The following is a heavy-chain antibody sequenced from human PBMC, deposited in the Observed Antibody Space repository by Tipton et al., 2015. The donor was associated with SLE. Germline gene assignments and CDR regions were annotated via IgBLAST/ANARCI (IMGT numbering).Heavy chain of an antibody. D-gene: IGHD6-19*01. Sequence: TLSLTCAVYGGSFSGYYWSWIRQPPGKGLEWIGEINHSGSTYYNPSLKSRVTISVDTSKNQFSLKLSSVTAADTAVYYCARNEQWLVLPDAFDIWGQGTMVTVSS. CDR1: GGSFSGYY. V-gene: IGHV4-34*01. CDR3: ARNEQWLVLPDAFDI. J-gene: IGHJ3*02. CDR2: INHSGST.